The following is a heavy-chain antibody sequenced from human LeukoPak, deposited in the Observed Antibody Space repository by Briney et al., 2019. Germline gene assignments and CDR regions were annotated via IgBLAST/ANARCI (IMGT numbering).Heavy chain of an antibody. Sequence: GGSLRLSCAASGFTFSNYAMNWVRQAPGKGLEWVSVISGTGGSTHYADSVKGRFTMSRDNSKSTVYLQMNSLRAKDTALYYRAKDSGYCSGYTCPPVYWGQGTLVTVSS. J-gene: IGHJ4*02. D-gene: IGHD2-15*01. CDR1: GFTFSNYA. CDR2: ISGTGGST. CDR3: AKDSGYCSGYTCPPVY. V-gene: IGHV3-23*01.